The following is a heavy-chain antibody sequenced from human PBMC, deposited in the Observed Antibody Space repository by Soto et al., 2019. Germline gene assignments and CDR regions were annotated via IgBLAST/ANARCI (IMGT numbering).Heavy chain of an antibody. V-gene: IGHV4-34*01. J-gene: IGHJ6*02. Sequence: PSETLSRTCAVYGGSFSGYYWSWIRQPPGKGLEWIGEINHSGSTNYNPSLKSRVTISVDTSKNQFSLKLSSVTAADTAVYYCARGLKVRGVIRSSYYYYGMDVWGQGTTVTVSS. D-gene: IGHD3-10*01. CDR1: GGSFSGYY. CDR2: INHSGST. CDR3: ARGLKVRGVIRSSYYYYGMDV.